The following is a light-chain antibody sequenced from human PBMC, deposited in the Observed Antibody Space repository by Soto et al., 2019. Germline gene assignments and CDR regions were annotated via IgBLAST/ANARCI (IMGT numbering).Light chain of an antibody. V-gene: IGKV3-11*01. Sequence: EIVLTQSPATLSLSPGERATLSCRASQSVSSYLAWYQQKPGQAPRLLIYDASNRATGIPARFSGSGSGTAFPLTISSLELEDLAVYYGQRLSNWPLIFGGGTKVE. CDR3: QRLSNWPLI. CDR1: QSVSSY. CDR2: DAS. J-gene: IGKJ4*01.